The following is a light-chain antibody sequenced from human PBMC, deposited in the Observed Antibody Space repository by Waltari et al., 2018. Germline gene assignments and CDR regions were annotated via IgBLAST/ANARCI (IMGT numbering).Light chain of an antibody. J-gene: IGKJ1*01. Sequence: ELVFTQSPASLSLSPGDRAPLPCRASQSVGRTLAWYQQRPGQAPRLLIYDASSRATGIPDRFSGSGSGTDFSLTISRLEPEDFAVYYCQKYGTRPATFGQGTKVEVK. V-gene: IGKV3-20*01. CDR2: DAS. CDR1: QSVGRT. CDR3: QKYGTRPAT.